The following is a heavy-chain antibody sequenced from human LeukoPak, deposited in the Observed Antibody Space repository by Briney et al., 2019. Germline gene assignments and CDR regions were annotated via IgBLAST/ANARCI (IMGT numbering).Heavy chain of an antibody. V-gene: IGHV4-38-2*02. CDR2: IYHSGST. D-gene: IGHD3-22*01. Sequence: SETLSLTCTVSGYSISSGYYWGWIRQPPGKGLEWIGSIYHSGSTYYNPSLKSRVTISVDTSKNQFSLKLSSVTAADTAVYYCARDPYYYDSSGYHFGAFDIWGQGTMVTVSS. CDR1: GYSISSGYY. CDR3: ARDPYYYDSSGYHFGAFDI. J-gene: IGHJ3*02.